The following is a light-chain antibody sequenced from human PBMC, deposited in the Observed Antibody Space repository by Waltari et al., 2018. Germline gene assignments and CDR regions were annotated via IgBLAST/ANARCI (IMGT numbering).Light chain of an antibody. J-gene: IGLJ2*01. V-gene: IGLV1-44*01. Sequence: QPVLTQPPSVSGTPGQRVSIPCSGSSSHIGRALVNWYQQLPGTAPQLGMFANSPRPSGVPDRYSGSKAGTSASLAISGLQSEDEADYYCEARDDSLDDVVFGGGTKLTVL. CDR2: ANS. CDR3: EARDDSLDDVV. CDR1: SSHIGRAL.